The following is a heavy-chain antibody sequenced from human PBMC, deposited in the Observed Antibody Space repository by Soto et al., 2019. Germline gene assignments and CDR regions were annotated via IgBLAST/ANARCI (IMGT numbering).Heavy chain of an antibody. CDR2: LSDSGGSI. D-gene: IGHD6-13*01. Sequence: PGGSLRLSCTASGFTFSRHAMTWVRQAPGKGLEWVSGLSDSGGSIYYADSVKGRFTISRDNSMNTLYLQMNTLRAEETAIYYCAKVSSSWYAGFFDLWGQGTLVTVSS. V-gene: IGHV3-23*01. CDR1: GFTFSRHA. CDR3: AKVSSSWYAGFFDL. J-gene: IGHJ4*02.